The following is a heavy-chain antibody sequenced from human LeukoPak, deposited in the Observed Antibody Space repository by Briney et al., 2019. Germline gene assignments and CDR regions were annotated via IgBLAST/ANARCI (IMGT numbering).Heavy chain of an antibody. CDR3: AKVRRIAARPPTGDFDY. J-gene: IGHJ4*02. CDR1: GFTFSSYA. D-gene: IGHD6-6*01. CDR2: ISGSGGST. V-gene: IGHV3-23*01. Sequence: PGGSLRLSCAASGFTFSSYAMSWVRQAPGKGLEWVSAISGSGGSTYYADSVKGRFTISRDNSKNTLYLQMNSLRAEDTAVYYCAKVRRIAARPPTGDFDYWGQGTLVTVSS.